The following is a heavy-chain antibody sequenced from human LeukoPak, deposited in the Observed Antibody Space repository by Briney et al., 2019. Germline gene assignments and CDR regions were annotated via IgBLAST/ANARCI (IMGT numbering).Heavy chain of an antibody. V-gene: IGHV3-15*01. Sequence: GGSLRLSCAASGFTFSNAWMSWVRQAPGKGLEWVGRIKSKTDGGTTDYAAPVKGRFTISRDDSKNTLYLQMNSLKTEDTAVYYCTTAYYYDSSGYSYYFYWGQGTLVTVSS. CDR2: IKSKTDGGTT. CDR1: GFTFSNAW. CDR3: TTAYYYDSSGYSYYFY. D-gene: IGHD3-22*01. J-gene: IGHJ4*02.